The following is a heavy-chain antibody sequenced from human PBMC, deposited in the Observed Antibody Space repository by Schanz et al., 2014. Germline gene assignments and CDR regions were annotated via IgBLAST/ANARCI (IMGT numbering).Heavy chain of an antibody. CDR1: GFAFSSYS. V-gene: IGHV3-48*01. Sequence: EVQLLESGGGLVQPGGSLRLSCLASGFAFSSYSMNWVRQAPGKGLEWVSYVSRSTPDIYYADSVKGRFTISRDNSKNTLFLQMNSLRAEDTAVYYCARDHTTESYYSAGPPIDYWGQGTLLTVSS. J-gene: IGHJ4*02. CDR3: ARDHTTESYYSAGPPIDY. D-gene: IGHD1-26*01. CDR2: VSRSTPDI.